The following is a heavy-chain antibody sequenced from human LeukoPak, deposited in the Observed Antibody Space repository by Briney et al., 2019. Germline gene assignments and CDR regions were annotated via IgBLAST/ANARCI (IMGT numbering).Heavy chain of an antibody. D-gene: IGHD1-26*01. CDR1: GFTFSSYE. J-gene: IGHJ4*02. CDR3: AVGAKGNDY. Sequence: PGGSLRLSCAASGFTFSSYEMNWVRQAPGKELEWVSYISSSGSTIYYADSVKGRFTISRDNAKNSLYLQMNSLRAEDTAVYYWAVGAKGNDYWGQGTLVTVSS. V-gene: IGHV3-48*03. CDR2: ISSSGSTI.